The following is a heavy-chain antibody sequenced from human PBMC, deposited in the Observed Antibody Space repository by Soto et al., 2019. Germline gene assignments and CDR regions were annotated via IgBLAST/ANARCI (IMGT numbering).Heavy chain of an antibody. Sequence: SETLSLTCTVSGGSISSGDYYWSWIRQPPGKGLEWIGYIYYIGSTYYNPSLKSRVTISVDTSKNQFSLKLSSVTAADTAVYYCAREGEMATITYGFGDCWGQGTLLTVSS. CDR1: GGSISSGDYY. CDR2: IYYIGST. CDR3: AREGEMATITYGFGDC. V-gene: IGHV4-30-4*01. J-gene: IGHJ4*02. D-gene: IGHD5-12*01.